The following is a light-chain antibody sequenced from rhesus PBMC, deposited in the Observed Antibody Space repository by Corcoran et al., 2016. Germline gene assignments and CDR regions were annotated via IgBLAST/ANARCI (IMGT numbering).Light chain of an antibody. J-gene: IGKJ4*01. V-gene: IGKV1S8*01. Sequence: DIQMTQSPSALSVSVGDRVTISCRASENIYSDLAWYQQKPGKAPRLLIYGASSLQSGVPSRFSGSGSGTDFTLTISSLQPEDFASYYCQHYYDKPLTFGGGTKVEIK. CDR2: GAS. CDR1: ENIYSD. CDR3: QHYYDKPLT.